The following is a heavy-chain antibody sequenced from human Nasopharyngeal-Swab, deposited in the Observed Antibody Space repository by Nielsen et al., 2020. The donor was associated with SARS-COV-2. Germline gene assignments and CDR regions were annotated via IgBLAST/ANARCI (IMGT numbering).Heavy chain of an antibody. D-gene: IGHD3-22*01. CDR2: INHRGST. Sequence: SETLSLTCTVSGGSIRSRNYYWTWIRQPPGKGLEWIGEINHRGSTNYNPSLKSRVTISADTSKNQFSLNLSSVTAADTAVYYCARGLVDVNMMLVVIGFSYWLDSWGQGTLVTVSS. J-gene: IGHJ5*01. CDR1: GGSIRSRNYY. V-gene: IGHV4-39*07. CDR3: ARGLVDVNMMLVVIGFSYWLDS.